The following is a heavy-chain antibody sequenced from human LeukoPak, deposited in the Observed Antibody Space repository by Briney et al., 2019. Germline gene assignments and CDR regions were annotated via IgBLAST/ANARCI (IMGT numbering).Heavy chain of an antibody. CDR1: GYSISSGYY. CDR2: IHHSGST. V-gene: IGHV4-38-2*02. J-gene: IGHJ5*02. D-gene: IGHD3-22*01. CDR3: ARGPLRITMIVVVNWFDP. Sequence: SETLSLTCTVSGYSISSGYYWGWIRQPPGKGLEWIGSIHHSGSTNYNPSLKSRVTISLDTSKNQFSLKLSSVTAADTAVYYCARGPLRITMIVVVNWFDPWGQGTLVTVSS.